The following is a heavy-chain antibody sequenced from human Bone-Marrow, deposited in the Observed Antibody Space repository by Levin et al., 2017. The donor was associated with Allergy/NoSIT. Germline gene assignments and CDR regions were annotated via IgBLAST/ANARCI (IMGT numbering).Heavy chain of an antibody. CDR3: AREELVQGHDAFDI. V-gene: IGHV3-30-3*01. D-gene: IGHD3-10*01. J-gene: IGHJ3*02. CDR1: GFTFSSYA. CDR2: ISYDGSNK. Sequence: GGSLRLSCAASGFTFSSYAMHWVRQAPGKGLEWVAVISYDGSNKYYADSVKGRFTISRDNSKNTLYLQMNSLRAEDTAVYYCAREELVQGHDAFDIWGQGTMVTVSS.